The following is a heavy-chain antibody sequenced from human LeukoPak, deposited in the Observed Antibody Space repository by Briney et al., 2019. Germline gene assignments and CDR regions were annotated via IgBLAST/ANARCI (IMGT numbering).Heavy chain of an antibody. J-gene: IGHJ5*02. CDR3: ATGDYGDYLGWFDP. CDR2: INPNSGGT. V-gene: IGHV1-2*02. CDR1: GSTFTGYY. D-gene: IGHD4-17*01. Sequence: ASVKVSCKASGSTFTGYYMHWARQPPGQGLEWLGWINPNSGGTHYAQKFQGRVTMTRDTSISTAYMELSRLRSDGTAVYYCATGDYGDYLGWFDPWGQGTLVTVSS.